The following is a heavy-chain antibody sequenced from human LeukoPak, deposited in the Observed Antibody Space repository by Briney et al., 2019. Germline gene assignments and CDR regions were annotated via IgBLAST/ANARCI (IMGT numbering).Heavy chain of an antibody. CDR2: MYHSGTT. CDR3: ARVLDYYGSGTRDFDY. D-gene: IGHD3-10*01. J-gene: IGHJ4*02. Sequence: SETLSLTCTVSGGSISSSDYYWAWIRQPPGKGLEWIGSMYHSGTTSYNPSLKSRVTMSVDTSKNQFSLELSSVTAADTAVYYCARVLDYYGSGTRDFDYWGQGTLVTVSS. CDR1: GGSISSSDYY. V-gene: IGHV4-39*07.